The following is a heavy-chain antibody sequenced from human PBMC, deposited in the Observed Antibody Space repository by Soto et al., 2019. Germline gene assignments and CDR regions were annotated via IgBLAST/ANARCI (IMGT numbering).Heavy chain of an antibody. J-gene: IGHJ1*01. CDR2: INHSGST. CDR1: GGSFSGYY. V-gene: IGHV4-34*01. D-gene: IGHD4-17*01. CDR3: ARDLTTVTNH. Sequence: QVPLQQWGAGLLKPSETLSLTCAVYGGSFSGYYWSWIRQPPGKGLEWIGEINHSGSTNYNPSLKSRVTISVDTSKNQFSLKLSSVTAADTAVYYCARDLTTVTNHWGQGTLVTVSS.